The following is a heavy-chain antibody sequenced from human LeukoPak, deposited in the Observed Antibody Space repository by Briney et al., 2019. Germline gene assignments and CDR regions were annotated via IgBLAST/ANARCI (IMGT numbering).Heavy chain of an antibody. V-gene: IGHV3-23*01. D-gene: IGHD3-22*01. Sequence: PGGSLRLSCAASGFTFSRLAMTWVRQAPGKGLEWVSTISASGPYYADAVRGRFTIPRDNSRNTLSLQMDSLRAEDTAVYYCAKDHESDGYPCLDHWGLGTLVTVSS. CDR3: AKDHESDGYPCLDH. CDR1: GFTFSRLA. J-gene: IGHJ4*02. CDR2: ISASGP.